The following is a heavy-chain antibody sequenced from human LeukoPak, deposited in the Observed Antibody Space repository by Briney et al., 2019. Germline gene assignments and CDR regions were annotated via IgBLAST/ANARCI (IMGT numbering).Heavy chain of an antibody. CDR1: GFTFSSYS. Sequence: GGSLRLSCAASGFTFSSYSMNWVRQAPGKGLEWVSSISSSSSYIHYADSVKGRFTISRDNAKNSLYLQMNSLRAEDTAVYYCARGGAVATPKGYYYYMDVWGKGTTVTVSS. CDR2: ISSSSSYI. V-gene: IGHV3-21*04. J-gene: IGHJ6*03. CDR3: ARGGAVATPKGYYYYMDV. D-gene: IGHD5-12*01.